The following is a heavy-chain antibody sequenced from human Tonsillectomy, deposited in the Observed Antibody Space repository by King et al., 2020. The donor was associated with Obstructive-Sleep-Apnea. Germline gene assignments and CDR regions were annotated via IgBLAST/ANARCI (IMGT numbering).Heavy chain of an antibody. V-gene: IGHV4-59*01. D-gene: IGHD5-12*01. J-gene: IGHJ4*02. CDR3: ARGGYSGYDSSFH. Sequence: QVQLQESGPGLVKPSETLSLTCPVSGGSISSYYWSWIRQPPGKGLEWIGDVFFSGGTNCNPSLKGRVTMSVDTSKNQFSLRLNSVTAADTAVYYCARGGYSGYDSSFHWGQGALVTVSS. CDR2: VFFSGGT. CDR1: GGSISSYY.